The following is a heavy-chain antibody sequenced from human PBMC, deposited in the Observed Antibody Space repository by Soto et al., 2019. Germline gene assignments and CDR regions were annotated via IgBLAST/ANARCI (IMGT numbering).Heavy chain of an antibody. D-gene: IGHD4-17*01. CDR2: INPNSGGA. CDR3: ARGPTTVTPWWPKLDNWFDP. Sequence: GASMKVSCKASGYTFTGFYMPWGRQAPGQRLEGMGWINPNSGGANYAQKFQGWVTMTRDTSISTAYMELSRLRSDDTAVYYCARGPTTVTPWWPKLDNWFDPWGQGTLVTVSS. V-gene: IGHV1-2*04. J-gene: IGHJ5*02. CDR1: GYTFTGFY.